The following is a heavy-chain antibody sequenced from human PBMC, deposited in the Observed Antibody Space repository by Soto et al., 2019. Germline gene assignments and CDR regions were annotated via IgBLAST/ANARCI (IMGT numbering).Heavy chain of an antibody. Sequence: VPLVQSGAEVKRPGASVKVSCRASGYTFVDYALHWVRQAPGQGLEWVGWMNPNTGNIKYSHKFEDRVSITRDTVTSTAYMELRGLRSEDTAVYFCTREAIVAENWFDPWGQGTLVTVSS. D-gene: IGHD5-12*01. V-gene: IGHV1-3*01. J-gene: IGHJ5*02. CDR1: GYTFVDYA. CDR3: TREAIVAENWFDP. CDR2: MNPNTGNI.